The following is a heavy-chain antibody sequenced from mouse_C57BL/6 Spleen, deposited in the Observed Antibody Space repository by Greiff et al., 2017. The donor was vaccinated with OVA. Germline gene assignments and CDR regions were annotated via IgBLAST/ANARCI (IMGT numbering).Heavy chain of an antibody. CDR1: GYTFTDYE. V-gene: IGHV1-15*01. CDR3: TKLGREGYFDV. J-gene: IGHJ1*03. D-gene: IGHD4-1*01. CDR2: IDPETGGT. Sequence: VQLQQSGAELVRPGASVTLSCKASGYTFTDYEMHWVKQTPVHGLEWIGAIDPETGGTAYNQKFKGKAILTADKSSSTAYMELRSLTSEDSAVYYCTKLGREGYFDVWGTGTTVTVSS.